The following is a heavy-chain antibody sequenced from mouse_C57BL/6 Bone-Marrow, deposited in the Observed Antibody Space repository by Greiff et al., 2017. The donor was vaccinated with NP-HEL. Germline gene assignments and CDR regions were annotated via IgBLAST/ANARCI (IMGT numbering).Heavy chain of an antibody. CDR2: INPSNGGT. J-gene: IGHJ2*01. D-gene: IGHD2-4*01. V-gene: IGHV1-81*01. Sequence: QVQLKQSGAELARPGASVKLSCKASGYTFTSYGISWVKQRTGQGLEWIGNINPSNGGTNYNEKFKSKATLTVDKSSSTAYMQLSSLTSEDSAVYYCARDYDVGYWGQGTTLTVSS. CDR3: ARDYDVGY. CDR1: GYTFTSYG.